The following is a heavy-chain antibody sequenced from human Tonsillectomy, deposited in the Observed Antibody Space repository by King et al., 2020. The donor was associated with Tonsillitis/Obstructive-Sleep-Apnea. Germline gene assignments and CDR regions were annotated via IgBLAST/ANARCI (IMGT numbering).Heavy chain of an antibody. CDR2: IYYSGST. CDR3: ARNPDGVRGVITHFDY. D-gene: IGHD3-10*01. V-gene: IGHV4-31*03. J-gene: IGHJ4*02. Sequence: QLQESGPGLVKPSQTLSLTCTVSGGSISSGGYYWSWIRQHPGKGLEWIGYIYYSGSTYYNTSLKSRVTISVDTSKNQFSLKLSSVTAADTAVYYCARNPDGVRGVITHFDYWGQGTLVTVSS. CDR1: GGSISSGGYY.